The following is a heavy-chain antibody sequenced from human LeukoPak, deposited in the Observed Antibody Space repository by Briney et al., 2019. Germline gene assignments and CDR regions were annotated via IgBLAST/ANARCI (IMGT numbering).Heavy chain of an antibody. V-gene: IGHV4-30-4*01. Sequence: PSETLSLTCTVSGGSISSGDYYWSWIRQPPGKGLEWIGYIYYSGSTYYYPSLKSRVTISVDTSKNQFSLKLSSVTAADTAVYYCARDRDHYGMDVWGQGTTVTVSS. CDR2: IYYSGST. CDR3: ARDRDHYGMDV. J-gene: IGHJ6*02. CDR1: GGSISSGDYY.